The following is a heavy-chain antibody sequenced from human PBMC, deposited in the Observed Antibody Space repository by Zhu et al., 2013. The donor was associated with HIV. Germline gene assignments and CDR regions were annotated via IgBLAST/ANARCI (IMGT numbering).Heavy chain of an antibody. Sequence: QVQLQQWGAGLLKPSETLSLTCAVYGGSFSGYYWSWIRQPPGKGLEWIGEINHSGSTNYNPSLKSRVTISVDTSKNQFSLKLSSVTAADTAVYYCARTLYCSGGSCYVTYLRGWGYMDVWGKGTT. CDR2: INHSGST. CDR3: ARTLYCSGGSCYVTYLRGWGYMDV. V-gene: IGHV4-34*01. CDR1: GGSFSGYY. J-gene: IGHJ6*03. D-gene: IGHD2-15*01.